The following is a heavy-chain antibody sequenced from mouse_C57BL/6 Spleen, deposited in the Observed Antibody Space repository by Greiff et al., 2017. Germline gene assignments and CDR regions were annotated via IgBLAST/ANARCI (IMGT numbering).Heavy chain of an antibody. J-gene: IGHJ3*01. CDR2: IDPEDGDT. CDR1: GFNIKDYY. Sequence: VQLQQSGAELVRPGASVKLSCTASGFNIKDYYMHWVKQRPEQGLEWIGRIDPEDGDTEYAPKFQGKATMTADTSSNTAYLQLSSLTSEDTAVYYCTTPYGSRVWFAYWGQGTLVTVSA. V-gene: IGHV14-1*01. CDR3: TTPYGSRVWFAY. D-gene: IGHD1-1*01.